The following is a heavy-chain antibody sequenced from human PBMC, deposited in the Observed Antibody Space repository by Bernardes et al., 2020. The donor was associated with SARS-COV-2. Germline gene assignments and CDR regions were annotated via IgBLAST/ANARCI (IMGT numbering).Heavy chain of an antibody. CDR3: AHRGIYDSSGYYALYYFDY. V-gene: IGHV2-5*02. Sequence: SGPTLLKPTQTLTLTCTFSGFSLSTSGVGVGWIRQPPGKALEWLALIYWDEDERYSPSLQGRLTITKDTSRNQVVLTMTNVEPVDTATYYCAHRGIYDSSGYYALYYFDYWGQGLLVTVSS. CDR1: GFSLSTSGVG. CDR2: IYWDEDE. J-gene: IGHJ4*02. D-gene: IGHD3-22*01.